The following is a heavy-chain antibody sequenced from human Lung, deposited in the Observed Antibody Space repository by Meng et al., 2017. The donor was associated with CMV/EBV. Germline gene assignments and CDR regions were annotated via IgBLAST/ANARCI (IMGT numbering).Heavy chain of an antibody. V-gene: IGHV3-30-3*01. J-gene: IGHJ4*02. CDR2: ISYDGSNK. D-gene: IGHD2-15*01. CDR3: AHGGGDC. Sequence: QVEPVASGGGVVQPGRSLRLSCAASGFTFSSYAMHWVRQAPGKGLEWVAVISYDGSNKYYADSVKGRFTISRDNSKNTLYLQMNSLRAEDTAVYYCAHGGGDCWGQGTLVTVSS. CDR1: GFTFSSYA.